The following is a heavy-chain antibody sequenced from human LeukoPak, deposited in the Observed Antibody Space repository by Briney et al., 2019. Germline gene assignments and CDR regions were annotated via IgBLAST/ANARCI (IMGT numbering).Heavy chain of an antibody. CDR1: GYTFTSYD. Sequence: ASVKVSCKASGYTFTSYDINWVRQATGQGLEWMGWMNPNSGNTGYAQKFQGRVTMTRNTSISTAYMELSSLRSEDTAVYYCARTCKLRYFDGLNYWGQGTLVTVSS. CDR2: MNPNSGNT. D-gene: IGHD3-9*01. CDR3: ARTCKLRYFDGLNY. J-gene: IGHJ4*02. V-gene: IGHV1-8*01.